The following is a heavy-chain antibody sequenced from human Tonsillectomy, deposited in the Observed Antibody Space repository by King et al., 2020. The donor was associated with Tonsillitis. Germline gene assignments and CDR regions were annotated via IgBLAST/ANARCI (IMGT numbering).Heavy chain of an antibody. CDR2: ISVYNGDT. J-gene: IGHJ5*02. CDR1: GYTFTNYG. D-gene: IGHD2-2*01. CDR3: ARTRGLWWFDP. Sequence: VQLVESGAEVKKPGASVRVSCKASGYTFTNYGISWVRQAPGQGLEWMGWISVYNGDTNYAEILQGRVTMTTDTSTSTAYMELRSLRSDDTAVYYCARTRGLWWFDPWGQGTLVTVSS. V-gene: IGHV1-18*01.